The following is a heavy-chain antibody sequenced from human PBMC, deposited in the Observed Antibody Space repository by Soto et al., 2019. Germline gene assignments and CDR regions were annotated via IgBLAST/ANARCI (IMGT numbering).Heavy chain of an antibody. CDR1: GFTFSTYS. D-gene: IGHD6-13*01. V-gene: IGHV3-48*01. CDR2: ISSSSSTI. Sequence: PGGSLRLSCAASGFTFSTYSMNWVRQAPGKGLEWVSYISSSSSTIYYADSVKGRFTISRDNAKNSLYLQMNSVRAEDTAVYYCAIDCGSSCTNDVFDIWGQGTMVTVSS. J-gene: IGHJ3*02. CDR3: AIDCGSSCTNDVFDI.